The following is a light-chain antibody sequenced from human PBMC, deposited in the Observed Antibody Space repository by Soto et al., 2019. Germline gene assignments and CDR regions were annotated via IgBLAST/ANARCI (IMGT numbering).Light chain of an antibody. J-gene: IGLJ7*01. CDR1: NSNIGSNT. CDR3: AAWDDSLDGHVV. CDR2: NNI. V-gene: IGLV1-44*01. Sequence: QSVLTQPPSASVTPGQKVTISCSGSNSNIGSNTVSWFQQLPGRAPKLLLYNNIYRPPGVPDRFSGSKSGTSVSLAISGLQSEDEADYYCAAWDDSLDGHVVFGGGTQLTVL.